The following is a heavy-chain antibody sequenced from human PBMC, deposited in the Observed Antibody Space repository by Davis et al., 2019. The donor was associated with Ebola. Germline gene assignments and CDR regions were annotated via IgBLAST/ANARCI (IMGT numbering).Heavy chain of an antibody. V-gene: IGHV1-69*04. D-gene: IGHD3-22*01. J-gene: IGHJ5*02. CDR2: IIPILGIA. Sequence: SVKVSCKASGGTFSSYAISWVRQAPGQGLEWMGRIIPILGIANYAQKFQGRVTITADESTSTAYMELSSLRSEDTAVYYCARDLPYYYDSRVLGWPRAFDPWGQGTLVTVSS. CDR1: GGTFSSYA. CDR3: ARDLPYYYDSRVLGWPRAFDP.